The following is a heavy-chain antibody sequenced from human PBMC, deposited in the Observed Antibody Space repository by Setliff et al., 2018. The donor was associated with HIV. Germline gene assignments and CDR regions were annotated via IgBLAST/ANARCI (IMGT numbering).Heavy chain of an antibody. CDR3: VRDGANWFGP. D-gene: IGHD3-16*01. CDR1: GGSIGSGSVY. CDR2: IYSSGTT. Sequence: SETLSLTCTVSGGSIGSGSVYWGWIRLPAGKGPEWIGHIYSSGTTTYNPSLKSPVTISLDTSRNQFSLKVTSVTAADTAVYYCVRDGANWFGPWGQGTLVTVSS. V-gene: IGHV4-61*09. J-gene: IGHJ5*02.